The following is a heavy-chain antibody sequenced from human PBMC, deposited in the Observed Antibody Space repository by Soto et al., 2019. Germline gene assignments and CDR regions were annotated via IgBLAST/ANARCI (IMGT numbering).Heavy chain of an antibody. CDR3: ARGLLCTNSVCRFDP. Sequence: GASVKVSCKASGYTFTSYGISWVRQAPGQGLEWMGWISAYNGNTNYAQKLQGRVTMTTDTSTSTAYMELRSLRSDDTAVYYCARGLLCTNSVCRFDPWGQGTLVTVSS. J-gene: IGHJ5*02. V-gene: IGHV1-18*01. D-gene: IGHD2-8*01. CDR1: GYTFTSYG. CDR2: ISAYNGNT.